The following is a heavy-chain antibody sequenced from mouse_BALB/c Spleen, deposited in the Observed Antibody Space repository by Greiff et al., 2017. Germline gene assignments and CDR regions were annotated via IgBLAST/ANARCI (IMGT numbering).Heavy chain of an antibody. J-gene: IGHJ3*01. CDR3: TRYYDYDVFAY. CDR1: GYTFTSYY. D-gene: IGHD2-4*01. CDR2: INPSNGGT. Sequence: QVQLKQPGAELVKPGASVKLSCKASGYTFTSYYMYWVKQRPGQGLEWIGGINPSNGGTNFNEKFKSKATLTVDKSSSTAYMQLSSLTSEDSAVYYCTRYYDYDVFAYWGQGTLVTVSA. V-gene: IGHV1S81*02.